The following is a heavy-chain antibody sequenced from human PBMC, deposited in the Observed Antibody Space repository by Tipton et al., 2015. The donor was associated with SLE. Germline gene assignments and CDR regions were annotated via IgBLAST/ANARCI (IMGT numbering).Heavy chain of an antibody. CDR2: IHHRGST. D-gene: IGHD3-10*01. Sequence: SLRLSCAVSGASITSSDWWSWVRQPPGKGLEYIGEIHHRGSTNYKSSLRGRVTISVDKSKNQFSLKLTSVTAADTAVYYCARDRRGWYFDLWGQGTLVTVSS. CDR3: ARDRRGWYFDL. V-gene: IGHV4-4*02. CDR1: GASITSSDW. J-gene: IGHJ2*01.